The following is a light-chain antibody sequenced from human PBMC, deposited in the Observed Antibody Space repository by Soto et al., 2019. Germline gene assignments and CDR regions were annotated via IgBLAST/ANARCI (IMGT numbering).Light chain of an antibody. V-gene: IGKV3-20*01. CDR1: QSVSSSY. CDR2: GAS. J-gene: IGKJ1*01. Sequence: EIVLTQSPGTLSLSPGERATLSCRASQSVSSSYLAWYQQKPGQAPRLLIYGASSKATGNPDRFSGSGSGTDFTLTISRLEPEDFAEYYCQQYGSSPETFGQGTKVEIK. CDR3: QQYGSSPET.